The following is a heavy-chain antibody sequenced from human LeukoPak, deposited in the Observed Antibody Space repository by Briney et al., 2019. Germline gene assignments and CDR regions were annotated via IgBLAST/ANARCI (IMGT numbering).Heavy chain of an antibody. CDR2: IYYSGST. CDR3: ARGTMIVVVPTFDY. Sequence: KSSETLSLTCTVSGGSISSSSYYWGWIRQPPGKGLEWIGSIYYSGSTYYNPSLKSRVTISVDTSKNQFSLKLSSVTAADTAVYYCARGTMIVVVPTFDYWGQGTLVTVSS. D-gene: IGHD3-22*01. CDR1: GGSISSSSYY. J-gene: IGHJ4*02. V-gene: IGHV4-39*07.